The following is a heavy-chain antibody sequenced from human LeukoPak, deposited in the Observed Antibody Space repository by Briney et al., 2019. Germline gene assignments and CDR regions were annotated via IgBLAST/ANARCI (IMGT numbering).Heavy chain of an antibody. V-gene: IGHV3-30*04. CDR3: ARDWQWEYYYDSSASGYFDY. CDR1: GLTFSSYA. Sequence: PGGSLRLSCAASGLTFSSYAMYWVRQAPGKGLEWVAAISYDGSNKNYADSVKGRFTISRDNSKNTLYLQMNSLRAEDTAVYYCARDWQWEYYYDSSASGYFDYWGQGTLVTVSS. CDR2: ISYDGSNK. J-gene: IGHJ4*02. D-gene: IGHD3-22*01.